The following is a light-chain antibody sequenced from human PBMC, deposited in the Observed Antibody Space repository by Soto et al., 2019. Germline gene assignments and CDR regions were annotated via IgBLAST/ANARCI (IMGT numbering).Light chain of an antibody. J-gene: IGLJ1*01. CDR2: AVT. V-gene: IGLV2-11*01. CDR3: CSYAGTFTYV. CDR1: SSDVGGYNY. Sequence: QSVLNQPRSVSGSPGQSVTISCTGTSSDVGGYNYVSWFQQHPGKAPKRMIYAVTERPSGVPDRFSGSKSGNTASLTISGLQAEDEADYYCCSYAGTFTYVFGPGTRVTVL.